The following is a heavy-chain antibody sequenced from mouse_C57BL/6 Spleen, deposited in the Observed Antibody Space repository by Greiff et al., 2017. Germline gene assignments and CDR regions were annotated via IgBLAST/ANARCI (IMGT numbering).Heavy chain of an antibody. CDR2: ISDGGSYT. V-gene: IGHV5-4*03. CDR3: ASYGSLFAY. CDR1: GFTFSSYA. J-gene: IGHJ3*01. Sequence: DVMLVESGGGLVKPGGSLKLSCAASGFTFSSYAMSWVRQTPEKRLEWVATISDGGSYTYYPDNVKGRFTISRDNAKNNLYLQMSHLKSEDTAMYYCASYGSLFAYWGQGTLVTVSA. D-gene: IGHD1-1*01.